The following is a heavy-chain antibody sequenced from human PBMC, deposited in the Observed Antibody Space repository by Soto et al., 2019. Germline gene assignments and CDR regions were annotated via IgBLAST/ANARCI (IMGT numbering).Heavy chain of an antibody. CDR3: ATDDFWSGDYGMDV. CDR2: FDPEDGET. V-gene: IGHV1-24*01. CDR1: GYTLTELS. J-gene: IGHJ6*02. Sequence: ASVKVSCKVSGYTLTELSMHWVRQAPGKGLEWMGDFDPEDGETIYAQKFQGRVTMTEDTSTDTAYMELSSLRSEDTAVYYCATDDFWSGDYGMDVWGQGTTVTVSS. D-gene: IGHD3-3*01.